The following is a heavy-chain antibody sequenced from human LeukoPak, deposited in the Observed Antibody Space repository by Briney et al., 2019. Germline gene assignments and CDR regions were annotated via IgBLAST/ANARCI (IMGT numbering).Heavy chain of an antibody. CDR3: ARTIGVVPAAHDAFDI. J-gene: IGHJ3*02. D-gene: IGHD2-2*01. CDR1: GGSISSGGYS. V-gene: IGHV4-30-2*01. Sequence: SQTLSLTCAVSGGSISSGGYSWSWIRQPPGKGLEWIGYIYHSGSTYYNPSLKSRVTISVDRSKNQFSLKLSSVTAADTAVYYCARTIGVVPAAHDAFDIWGQGTMVTVSS. CDR2: IYHSGST.